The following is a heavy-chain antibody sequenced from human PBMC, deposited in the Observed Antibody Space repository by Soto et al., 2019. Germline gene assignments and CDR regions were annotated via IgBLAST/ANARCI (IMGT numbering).Heavy chain of an antibody. CDR1: GYTFTSYA. J-gene: IGHJ6*02. Sequence: GASVKFSCKASGYTFTSYAMHWVRQAPGQRLEWMGWINAGNGNTKYSQKFQGRVTITRDTSASTAYMELSSLRSEDTAVYYCARYTAMETDYYYGMDVWGQGTTVTVSS. CDR3: ARYTAMETDYYYGMDV. D-gene: IGHD5-18*01. V-gene: IGHV1-3*01. CDR2: INAGNGNT.